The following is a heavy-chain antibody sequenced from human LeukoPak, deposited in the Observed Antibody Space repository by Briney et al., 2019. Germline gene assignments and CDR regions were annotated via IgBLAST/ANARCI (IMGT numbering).Heavy chain of an antibody. V-gene: IGHV1-46*01. CDR1: GYTFTIYY. CDR3: ARDGAAGSSGYHGYYYYGMDV. D-gene: IGHD3-22*01. CDR2: INPSGGST. Sequence: GASVTVSCKGSGYTFTIYYMHWVRQAPGQGREWMGIINPSGGSTSYKQKFQGRVTMTLHTSTSTVYMDLSSLRSEDTAVYYCARDGAAGSSGYHGYYYYGMDVWGQGTTLTVSS. J-gene: IGHJ6*02.